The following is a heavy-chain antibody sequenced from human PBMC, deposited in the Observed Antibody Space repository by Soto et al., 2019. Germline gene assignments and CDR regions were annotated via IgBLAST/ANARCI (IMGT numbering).Heavy chain of an antibody. CDR3: AKTKYSSSRTSYYYYMDV. CDR1: GFTFSSYS. V-gene: IGHV3-21*01. D-gene: IGHD6-6*01. Sequence: GGSLRLSCAASGFTFSSYSMNWVRQAPGKGLEWVSSISSGSTYKYYADSVKGRFTISRDNAKNSLYLQMNSLRAEDTAVYYCAKTKYSSSRTSYYYYMDVWGKGTTVTVSS. J-gene: IGHJ6*03. CDR2: ISSGSTYK.